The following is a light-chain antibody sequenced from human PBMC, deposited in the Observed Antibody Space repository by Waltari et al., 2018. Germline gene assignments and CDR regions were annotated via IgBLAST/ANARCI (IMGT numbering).Light chain of an antibody. J-gene: IGKJ3*01. Sequence: IQMTQYPSTVSASVGDRVTITCRVSQDIGTRLAWYQQKPGKAPNLLIYGTSSLQTGVSSRFSGSGSGTEFTLTISSLQPVDFGTYYCQQGNSFPITFGPGTKVEIK. CDR3: QQGNSFPIT. CDR1: QDIGTR. V-gene: IGKV1-12*01. CDR2: GTS.